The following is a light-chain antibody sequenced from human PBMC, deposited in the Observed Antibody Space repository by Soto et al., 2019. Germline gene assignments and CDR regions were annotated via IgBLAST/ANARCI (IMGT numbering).Light chain of an antibody. CDR1: QSIGSW. J-gene: IGKJ1*01. CDR2: KAS. Sequence: DIEMTQSPATLSASVGDRVIITCRAGQSIGSWLAWYQQKPGKVPRLLIYKASNLESGVPSRFGGSGSGTEFTLTISSLQPDDFATYYCKQYNSYSGTFGQGTKV. V-gene: IGKV1-5*03. CDR3: KQYNSYSGT.